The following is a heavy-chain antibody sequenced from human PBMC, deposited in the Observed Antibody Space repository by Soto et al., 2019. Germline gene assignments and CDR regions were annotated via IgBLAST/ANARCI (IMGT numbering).Heavy chain of an antibody. CDR2: IWYDGSNK. CDR1: GFTFSSYG. J-gene: IGHJ4*02. Sequence: QVQLVESGGGVVQPGRSLRLSCAASGFTFSSYGMHWVRQAPGKGLEWVAVIWYDGSNKYYADSVKGRFTISRDNSKNTLYLQMNSLRAEDTAVYYCASDSSGYYSVDGAGLGVDYWGQGTLVTVSS. D-gene: IGHD3-22*01. CDR3: ASDSSGYYSVDGAGLGVDY. V-gene: IGHV3-33*01.